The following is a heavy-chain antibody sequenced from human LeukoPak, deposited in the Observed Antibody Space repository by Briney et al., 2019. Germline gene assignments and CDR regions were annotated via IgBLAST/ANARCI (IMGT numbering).Heavy chain of an antibody. Sequence: GGSLRLSCAASGFTFSSYGMHWVRQAPGKGLEWVAVISYDGSSKYYADSVKGRFTISRDNSKNTLYLQMNSLRAEDTAVYYCAKDQARTTPSAFDYWGQGTLVTVSS. J-gene: IGHJ4*02. CDR1: GFTFSSYG. D-gene: IGHD4-17*01. V-gene: IGHV3-30*18. CDR2: ISYDGSSK. CDR3: AKDQARTTPSAFDY.